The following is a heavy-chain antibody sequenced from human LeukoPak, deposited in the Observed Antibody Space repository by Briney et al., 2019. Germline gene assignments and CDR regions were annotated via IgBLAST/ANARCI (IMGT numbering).Heavy chain of an antibody. D-gene: IGHD3-9*01. J-gene: IGHJ4*02. Sequence: ASVKVSCKASGYTFTSYGISWVRQAPGQGLEWMGWISAYNGNTNYVQKFQGRVTMTTDTSTTTAYMELRSLRSDDTAVYYCARDIATILHQDWGQGTLVAVSS. CDR1: GYTFTSYG. CDR2: ISAYNGNT. CDR3: ARDIATILHQD. V-gene: IGHV1-18*01.